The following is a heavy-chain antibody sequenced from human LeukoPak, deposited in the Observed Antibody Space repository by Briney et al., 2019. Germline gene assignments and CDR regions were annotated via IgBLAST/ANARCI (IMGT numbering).Heavy chain of an antibody. D-gene: IGHD1-26*01. V-gene: IGHV1-18*01. CDR1: GCTFSKYA. CDR3: ARTTSGSYFDY. CDR2: ISAYNGNT. Sequence: ASVKVSCKASGCTFSKYAISWVRQAPGQGLEWMGWISAYNGNTNYAQKLQGRVTMTTDTSTSTAYMELRSLRSDDATVYYCARTTSGSYFDYWGQGTLVTVSS. J-gene: IGHJ4*02.